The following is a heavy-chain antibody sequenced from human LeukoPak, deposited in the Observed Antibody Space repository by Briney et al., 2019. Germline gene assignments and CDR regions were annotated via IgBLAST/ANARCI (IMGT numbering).Heavy chain of an antibody. CDR3: ARRFDL. CDR2: IYYSGST. CDR1: GGSINDYY. V-gene: IGHV4-59*08. D-gene: IGHD3-10*01. J-gene: IGHJ3*01. Sequence: SETLSLTCTVPGGSINDYYWSWIRQPPGKGLEYIGYIYYSGSTNYNLSLKSRVTISIDTSNSHFSLQLSSVTAADTADYYCARRFDLWGQGTMVTVSS.